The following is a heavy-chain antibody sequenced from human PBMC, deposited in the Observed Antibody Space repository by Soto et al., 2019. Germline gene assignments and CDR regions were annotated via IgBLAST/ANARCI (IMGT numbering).Heavy chain of an antibody. D-gene: IGHD3-22*01. CDR1: GYTFVSYG. CDR3: ARHQYFFDSSGYYDH. CDR2: ISPYNGNT. J-gene: IGHJ5*02. V-gene: IGHV1-18*04. Sequence: QVQLVQSAAEVKKPGASVKVSCKTSGYTFVSYGIIWVRQAPGQGLEWMGWISPYNGNTNFARRFQGRVTLTTDTSTDIVYMDLGSLKSDDTAVYYCARHQYFFDSSGYYDHWRQGTLMTVSS.